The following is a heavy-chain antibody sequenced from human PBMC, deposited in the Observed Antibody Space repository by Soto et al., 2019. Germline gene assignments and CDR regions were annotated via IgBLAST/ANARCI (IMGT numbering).Heavy chain of an antibody. CDR1: GFTFSSYA. V-gene: IGHV3-23*01. CDR2: ISGSGGST. Sequence: HPGGSLRLSCAASGFTFSSYAMSWVRQAPGKGLEWVSAISGSGGSTYYADSVKGRFTISRDNSKNTLYLQMNSLRAEDTAVYYCAKDDRGYDILTGSAAHAFDIWGQGTMVTVSS. J-gene: IGHJ3*02. CDR3: AKDDRGYDILTGSAAHAFDI. D-gene: IGHD3-9*01.